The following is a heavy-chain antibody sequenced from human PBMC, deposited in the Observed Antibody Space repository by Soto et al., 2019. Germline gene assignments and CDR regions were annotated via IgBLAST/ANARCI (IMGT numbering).Heavy chain of an antibody. CDR3: ARGIKNYYGVDV. D-gene: IGHD2-15*01. J-gene: IGHJ6*02. CDR1: GFTFTSYW. CDR2: INSDGSST. V-gene: IGHV3-74*01. Sequence: GGSLRLSCAASGFTFTSYWMHWVRQAPGKGLVWVSRINSDGSSTSYADSVKGRFTISRDNAKNTVYLQMNSLRAEDTAVYYCARGIKNYYGVDVWGQGTTVTSP.